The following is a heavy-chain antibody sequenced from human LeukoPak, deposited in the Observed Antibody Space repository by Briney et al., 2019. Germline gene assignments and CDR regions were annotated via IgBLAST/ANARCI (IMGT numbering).Heavy chain of an antibody. V-gene: IGHV3-33*01. CDR3: ARDLAAAGTWFDP. J-gene: IGHJ5*02. D-gene: IGHD6-13*01. CDR1: GFSFSSYG. CDR2: IWYDTSNK. Sequence: GGSLRLSCAASGFSFSSYGMHWVRQAPGKGLEWVAVIWYDTSNKYYADSVKGRFTISRDNSKNTLYLQMNSLRAEDTAVYYCARDLAAAGTWFDPWGQGTLVTVSS.